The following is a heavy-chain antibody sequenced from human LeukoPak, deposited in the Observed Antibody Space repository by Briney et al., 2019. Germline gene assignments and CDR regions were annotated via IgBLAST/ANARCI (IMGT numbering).Heavy chain of an antibody. J-gene: IGHJ4*02. CDR1: GFTFRSYW. V-gene: IGHV3-7*01. CDR2: INQGGSVQ. Sequence: QPGGSLRLSCAASGFTFRSYWMSWVRQAPGKGLGWVANINQGGSVQYYMDSVKGRFTISRDDAKNSLYVQMNSLRDEDTAVYYCARVEYSGWNLEYWGQGTLVTVSS. CDR3: ARVEYSGWNLEY. D-gene: IGHD5-12*01.